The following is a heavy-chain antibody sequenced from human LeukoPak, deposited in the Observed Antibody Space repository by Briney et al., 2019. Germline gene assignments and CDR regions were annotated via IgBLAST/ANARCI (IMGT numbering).Heavy chain of an antibody. Sequence: GGSLRLSCAASGFTFNNYAMSWVRQAPGKGLEWVSAISASGGTTYYADSVKGRFTISRDNSENTLSLQMNSLRAEDTAVYYCAKEPRDYCSSTSCPNWFDSWGQGTLVTVSS. CDR1: GFTFNNYA. CDR2: ISASGGTT. CDR3: AKEPRDYCSSTSCPNWFDS. V-gene: IGHV3-23*01. J-gene: IGHJ5*01. D-gene: IGHD2-2*01.